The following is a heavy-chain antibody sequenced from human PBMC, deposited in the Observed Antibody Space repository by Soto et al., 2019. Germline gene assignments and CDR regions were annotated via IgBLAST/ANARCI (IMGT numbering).Heavy chain of an antibody. V-gene: IGHV4-39*01. CDR3: ARPPTARLDAFDI. D-gene: IGHD6-6*01. Sequence: SETLSLTCTVSGGSISSSRYYWGWIRQPPGKGLEWIGSIFYSGSTYHNPSLKSRVTISVDTSKNQFSLKLSSVTAADTAVYYCARPPTARLDAFDIRGPGTMVTVSS. CDR1: GGSISSSRYY. J-gene: IGHJ3*02. CDR2: IFYSGST.